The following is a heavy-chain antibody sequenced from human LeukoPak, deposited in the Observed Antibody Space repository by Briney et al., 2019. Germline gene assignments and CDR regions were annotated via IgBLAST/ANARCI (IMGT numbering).Heavy chain of an antibody. CDR1: GFTFSDYW. Sequence: GGSLRLSCAASGFTFSDYWMHWVRQAPGKGLVWVSHISTDGSSTTYADSVRGRFIISRDNARNILYLQMNSLRVGDTAVYYCATSPIFSNDWGQGTLVTVSS. CDR2: ISTDGSST. CDR3: ATSPIFSND. V-gene: IGHV3-74*01. D-gene: IGHD3-3*01. J-gene: IGHJ4*02.